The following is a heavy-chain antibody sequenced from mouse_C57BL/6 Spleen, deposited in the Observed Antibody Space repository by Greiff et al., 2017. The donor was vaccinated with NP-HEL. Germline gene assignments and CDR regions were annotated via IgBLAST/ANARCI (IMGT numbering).Heavy chain of an antibody. Sequence: VQLQQSGAELVKPGASVKISCKASGYAFSSYWMNWVKQRPGKGLEWIGQIYPGDGDTNYNGKFKGKATLTADKSSSTAYMQLSSLTSEDSAVFFGARSGYYGSSYVGWYFDVWGTGTTVTVSS. V-gene: IGHV1-80*01. CDR3: ARSGYYGSSYVGWYFDV. J-gene: IGHJ1*03. D-gene: IGHD1-1*01. CDR1: GYAFSSYW. CDR2: IYPGDGDT.